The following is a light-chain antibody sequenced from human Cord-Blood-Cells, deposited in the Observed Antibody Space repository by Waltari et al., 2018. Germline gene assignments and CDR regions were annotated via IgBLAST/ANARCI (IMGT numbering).Light chain of an antibody. CDR3: QQSYSTPPT. Sequence: DIQMTQSPSSLSAYVGDRVPITCRASQSISSYLNLYQQKPGKAPKLLIYAASSLQSGVPSRFSGSGSGTDFTLTISSLQPEDFATYYCQQSYSTPPTFGQGTKLEIK. CDR2: AAS. J-gene: IGKJ2*01. V-gene: IGKV1-39*01. CDR1: QSISSY.